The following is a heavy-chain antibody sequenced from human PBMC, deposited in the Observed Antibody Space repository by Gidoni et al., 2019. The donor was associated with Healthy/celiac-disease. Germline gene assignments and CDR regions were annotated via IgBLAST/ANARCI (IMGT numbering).Heavy chain of an antibody. D-gene: IGHD3-22*01. CDR2: ISGSGGST. CDR3: AKSLALAGYYDSSGYSDY. J-gene: IGHJ4*02. V-gene: IGHV3-23*01. CDR1: GFTFSSYA. Sequence: ELQLLESGGGLVQPGGSLSLSCAASGFTFSSYAMSWVRQAPGKGLDWVSAISGSGGSTYDADSVKGRFTISRDNSKNTLYLQMNSLRAEDTAVYYCAKSLALAGYYDSSGYSDYWGQGTLVTVSS.